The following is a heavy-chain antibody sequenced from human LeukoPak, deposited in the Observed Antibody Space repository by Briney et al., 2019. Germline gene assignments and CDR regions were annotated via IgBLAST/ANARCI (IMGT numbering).Heavy chain of an antibody. D-gene: IGHD3-10*01. J-gene: IGHJ4*02. CDR3: ARVRGRYFDY. Sequence: SQTLSLTCAISGDSLSSNSVAWNWIRQSPSRGLEWLGRTCYRSKWYNDYAVSVESRITINPDASKNQFSLQLNSVTPEDTAVYYCARVRGRYFDYWGQGTLVTVSS. CDR2: TCYRSKWYN. CDR1: GDSLSSNSVA. V-gene: IGHV6-1*01.